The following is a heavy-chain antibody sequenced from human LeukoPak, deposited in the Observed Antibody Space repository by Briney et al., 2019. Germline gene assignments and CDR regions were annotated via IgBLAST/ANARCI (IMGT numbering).Heavy chain of an antibody. CDR1: GFTFSSYA. CDR2: ISGSGGST. Sequence: GGSLRLSCAASGFTFSSYAMSWVRQAPGKGLEWVSAISGSGGSTYYADSVKGRFTISRDNSKNTLYLQMNSLRAEDTAVYYCAFTQWLVFYFPHWGQGTLVTVSS. D-gene: IGHD6-19*01. J-gene: IGHJ1*01. CDR3: AFTQWLVFYFPH. V-gene: IGHV3-23*01.